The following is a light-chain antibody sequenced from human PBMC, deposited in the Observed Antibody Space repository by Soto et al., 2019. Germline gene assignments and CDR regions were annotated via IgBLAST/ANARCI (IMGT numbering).Light chain of an antibody. CDR1: QSISSW. Sequence: DIQMTQSPSTLSASVGDRVTITCRASQSISSWLAWYQQKPGKAPQLLIYDASTLKGGVPSRFSSSGSGTEFTLTISSLQPDDFAAYYCQQYNFYWTFGQGTEVEIK. CDR3: QQYNFYWT. CDR2: DAS. V-gene: IGKV1-5*01. J-gene: IGKJ1*01.